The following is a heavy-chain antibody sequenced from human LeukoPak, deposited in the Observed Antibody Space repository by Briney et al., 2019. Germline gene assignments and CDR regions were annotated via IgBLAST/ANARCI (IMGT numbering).Heavy chain of an antibody. J-gene: IGHJ4*02. CDR2: ISDRGST. CDR3: ARGARMTFDY. CDR1: GGSISSGVYY. Sequence: SETLSLTCTVSGGSISSGVYYWSWIRQHPGKGLEWVGYISDRGSTYYNPSLKSRVTVSVDTSKSQFSLKVSSVTAADTAVYYCARGARMTFDYWGQGALVTVSS. V-gene: IGHV4-31*03. D-gene: IGHD4/OR15-4a*01.